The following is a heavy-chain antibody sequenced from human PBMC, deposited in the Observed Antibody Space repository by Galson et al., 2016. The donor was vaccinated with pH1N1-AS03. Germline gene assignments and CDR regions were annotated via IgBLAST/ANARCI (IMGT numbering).Heavy chain of an antibody. D-gene: IGHD3-16*02. J-gene: IGHJ4*02. CDR3: ACAGYHTPGYHY. Sequence: SETLSLTCAVSGGSMTSPDWWTWVRQPPGKGLEWIGEVHYSGTTSYNPSLNSRVTMSIDKSNNQFSLNFGSVTAADTAVYFCACAGYHTPGYHYWGQGALVTVSS. CDR2: VHYSGTT. V-gene: IGHV4-4*02. CDR1: GGSMTSPDW.